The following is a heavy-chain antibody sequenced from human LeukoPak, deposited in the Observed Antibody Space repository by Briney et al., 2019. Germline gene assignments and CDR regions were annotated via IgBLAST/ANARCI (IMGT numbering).Heavy chain of an antibody. Sequence: SETLSLTCTVSGGSISSYYWSWIRQPPGKGLEWIGYVYYSGSTNYNPSLKSRVTISVDTSKNQFSLKLSSVTAADTAVYYCARLTPNGWFDPWGQGTLVTVSS. CDR2: VYYSGST. J-gene: IGHJ5*02. D-gene: IGHD1-1*01. CDR1: GGSISSYY. V-gene: IGHV4-59*01. CDR3: ARLTPNGWFDP.